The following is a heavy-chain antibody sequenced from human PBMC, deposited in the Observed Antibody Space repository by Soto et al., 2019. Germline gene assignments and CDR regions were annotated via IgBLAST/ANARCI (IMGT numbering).Heavy chain of an antibody. CDR3: ARGPNWNGDLYYYYYGMDV. V-gene: IGHV1-8*01. J-gene: IGHJ6*02. CDR2: MNPNSGNT. CDR1: GYTFTSYD. D-gene: IGHD1-20*01. Sequence: QVQLVQSGAEVKKPGASVKVSCKASGYTFTSYDINWVRQATGQGLEWMGWMNPNSGNTGYAQKFQGRVTMTRNTSISTAYMELSSLRSEDTAVYYCARGPNWNGDLYYYYYGMDVWGQGTTVTVSS.